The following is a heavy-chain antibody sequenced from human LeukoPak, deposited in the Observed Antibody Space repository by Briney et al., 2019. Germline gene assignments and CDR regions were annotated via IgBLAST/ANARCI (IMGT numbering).Heavy chain of an antibody. CDR2: IYPGDSDT. J-gene: IGHJ3*02. V-gene: IGHV5-51*01. CDR1: GYSFTSYW. Sequence: GESLKISCKGSGYSFTSYWIGWVRQMPGKGLEWMGIIYPGDSDTRYSPSFQGQVTTSADKSISTAYLQWSSLKASDTAMYYCAGTIRYCSGGSCYSDAFDIWGQGTMVTVSS. D-gene: IGHD2-15*01. CDR3: AGTIRYCSGGSCYSDAFDI.